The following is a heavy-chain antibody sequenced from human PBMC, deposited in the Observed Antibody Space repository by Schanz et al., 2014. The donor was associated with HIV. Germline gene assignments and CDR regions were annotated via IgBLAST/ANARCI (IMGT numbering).Heavy chain of an antibody. D-gene: IGHD6-25*01. V-gene: IGHV3-23*04. CDR2: ISGGGGST. J-gene: IGHJ1*01. Sequence: EMQVVESGGGLVKPGGSLRLSCAASGFTFSNYAMIWVRQAPGKGVEWVSGISGGGGSTYYTDSVKGRFTISRDNSKNRLYLQMNSLRAEDTAVYYCAKDTTADGRGYFQHWGQGTLVTVSS. CDR1: GFTFSNYA. CDR3: AKDTTADGRGYFQH.